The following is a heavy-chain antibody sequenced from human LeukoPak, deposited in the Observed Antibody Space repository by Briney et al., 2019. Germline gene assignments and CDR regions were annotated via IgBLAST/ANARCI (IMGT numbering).Heavy chain of an antibody. V-gene: IGHV3-30*18. CDR2: ISYDGSNK. CDR3: AKEGHLSAWYRYYYGMDV. CDR1: GFTFSSYG. Sequence: GRSLRLSCAASGFTFSSYGMHWVRQAPGKGLEWVAVISYDGSNKYYADSVKGRFTISRDNSKNTLYLQMNSLRAEDTAVYYCAKEGHLSAWYRYYYGMDVWGQGTTVTVSS. J-gene: IGHJ6*02. D-gene: IGHD1-14*01.